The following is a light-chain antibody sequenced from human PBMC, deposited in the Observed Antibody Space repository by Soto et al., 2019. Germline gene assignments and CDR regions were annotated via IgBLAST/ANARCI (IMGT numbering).Light chain of an antibody. CDR2: DAS. V-gene: IGKV3-11*01. CDR3: QQRHHWLRT. Sequence: EIVLTQSPATLSLSPGERATLSCRASQSVSWYLAWYQQKPGQAPRLLIYDASKRAAGIPARFSGSGSETDFTLTISSLEPEYFAVYYCQQRHHWLRTFGQGTKVEIK. CDR1: QSVSWY. J-gene: IGKJ2*01.